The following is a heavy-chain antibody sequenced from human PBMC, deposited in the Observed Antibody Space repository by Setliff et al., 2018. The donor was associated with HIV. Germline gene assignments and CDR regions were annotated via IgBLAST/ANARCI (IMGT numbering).Heavy chain of an antibody. Sequence: SETLSLTCTVSGASISSGTYYWSWIRHHPGTGLEWIGSIYHGGSTFYNTSLKSRISMSLDTSKNQFSLNLTSVSAADTAMYHCARGRMGGYHWVNRFDPWGQGTLVTVSS. V-gene: IGHV4-31*03. J-gene: IGHJ5*02. CDR3: ARGRMGGYHWVNRFDP. D-gene: IGHD5-12*01. CDR2: IYHGGST. CDR1: GASISSGTYY.